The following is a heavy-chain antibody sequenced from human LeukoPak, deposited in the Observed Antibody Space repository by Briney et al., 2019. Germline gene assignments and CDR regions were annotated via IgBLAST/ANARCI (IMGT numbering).Heavy chain of an antibody. Sequence: EASVKVSCKASGYTFTSYDINWVRQATGQGLEWMGWMNPNSGNTGYAQKFQGRVTMTRNTSISTAYMELSSLRSEDTAVYYCARVLRLRNYMDVWGKGTTVTVSS. J-gene: IGHJ6*03. V-gene: IGHV1-8*01. CDR2: MNPNSGNT. CDR1: GYTFTSYD. CDR3: ARVLRLRNYMDV. D-gene: IGHD3-16*01.